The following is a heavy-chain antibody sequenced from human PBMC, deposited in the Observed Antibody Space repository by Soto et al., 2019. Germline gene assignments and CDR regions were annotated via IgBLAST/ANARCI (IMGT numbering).Heavy chain of an antibody. V-gene: IGHV4-39*01. CDR2: IYYSGST. D-gene: IGHD3-22*01. CDR1: GGSISSSSYY. CDR3: ARRRSRSTYYYDSSGMDV. Sequence: QLQLQESGPGLVKPSETLSLTCTVSGGSISSSSYYWGWIRQPPGKGLEWIGSIYYSGSTYYNPSLKSRVTISVDTSKNQFSLKLSSVTAADTAVYYCARRRSRSTYYYDSSGMDVWGQGTTVTVSS. J-gene: IGHJ6*02.